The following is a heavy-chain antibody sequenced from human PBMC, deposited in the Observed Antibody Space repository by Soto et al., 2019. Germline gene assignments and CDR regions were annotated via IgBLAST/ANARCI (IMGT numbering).Heavy chain of an antibody. J-gene: IGHJ6*02. V-gene: IGHV5-51*01. D-gene: IGHD2-21*01. Sequence: PEESLKISCMGSGYKVSTWHNFTSYWIAWVRQMPGKGLEWMGIIFPGDSGTTYSPSFQGQVTISADKSISTTYLQWSSLKASDKAMDECARNRVSGMDVWGPGHTVTVS. CDR2: IFPGDSGT. CDR3: ARNRVSGMDV. CDR1: GYKVSTWHNFTSYW.